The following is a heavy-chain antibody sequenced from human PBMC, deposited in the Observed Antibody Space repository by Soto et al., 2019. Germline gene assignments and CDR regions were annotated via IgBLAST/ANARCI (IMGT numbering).Heavy chain of an antibody. CDR3: AKSPSRAPYGMDV. J-gene: IGHJ6*02. CDR1: GFPFSSYS. Sequence: PGGSLRLSCAASGFPFSSYSINWVRQAPGKGLEWVSTISGSVDSTYYADSVKGRFTISRENSKKTVYLEMNSLRVEDTAVYHCAKSPSRAPYGMDVWGQGTTVTVSS. D-gene: IGHD6-6*01. CDR2: ISGSVDST. V-gene: IGHV3-23*01.